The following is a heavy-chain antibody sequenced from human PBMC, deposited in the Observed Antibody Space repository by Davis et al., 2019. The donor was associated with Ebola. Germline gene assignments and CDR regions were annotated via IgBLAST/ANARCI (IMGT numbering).Heavy chain of an antibody. J-gene: IGHJ4*02. V-gene: IGHV4-61*08. CDR2: IYYSGST. CDR1: GGSISSGGYY. CDR3: ARWGSSSWYRTFDY. Sequence: MPSETLSLTCTVSGGSISSGGYYWSWIRQHPGKGLEWIGYIYYSGSTNYNPSLKSRVTISVDTSKNQFSLKLSSVTAADTAVYYCARWGSSSWYRTFDYWGQGTLVTVSS. D-gene: IGHD6-13*01.